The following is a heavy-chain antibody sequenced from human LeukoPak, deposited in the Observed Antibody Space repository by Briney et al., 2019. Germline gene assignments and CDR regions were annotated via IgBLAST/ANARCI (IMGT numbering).Heavy chain of an antibody. V-gene: IGHV1-69*06. CDR2: IIPIFGTV. CDR1: GYTFTGYY. J-gene: IGHJ6*03. CDR3: ARSLFRFLEWSYRSYYYYYMDV. Sequence: SVKVSCTASGYTFTGYYMHWVRQAPGQGLEWMGGIIPIFGTVNYAQKFQGRVTITADKSTSTAYMELSSLRSEDTAVYYCARSLFRFLEWSYRSYYYYYMDVWGKGTTVTVSS. D-gene: IGHD3-3*01.